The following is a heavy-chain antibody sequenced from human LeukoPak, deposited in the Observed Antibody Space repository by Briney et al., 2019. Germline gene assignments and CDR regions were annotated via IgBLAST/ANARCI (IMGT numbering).Heavy chain of an antibody. CDR2: IRIYNGNT. CDR1: GYTFTSYG. J-gene: IGHJ5*02. V-gene: IGHV1-18*01. CDR3: ARDPPLYDSTGWWFDP. D-gene: IGHD3-22*01. Sequence: ASVKVSCKASGYTFTSYGLSWVRQAPGQGPEWMGWIRIYNGNTKFAQSFQGRVTLTRDTTTSTAYMELRNLKSDDTAVHFCARDPPLYDSTGWWFDPWGQGTLVTVSS.